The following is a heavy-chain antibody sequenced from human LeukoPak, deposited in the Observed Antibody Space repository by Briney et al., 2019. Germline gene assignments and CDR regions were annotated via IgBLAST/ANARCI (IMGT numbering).Heavy chain of an antibody. CDR1: GFTFDDYA. CDR3: AKTSRERWHRYYFDY. J-gene: IGHJ4*02. D-gene: IGHD2-15*01. Sequence: GRSLRLSCAASGFTFDDYAMHWVRQAPGKGLEWVSGISWNSGSIDYADSVKGRFTISRDNAKKSLYLQMNSLRDEDTALYYCAKTSRERWHRYYFDYWGQGTLVTVSS. V-gene: IGHV3-9*01. CDR2: ISWNSGSI.